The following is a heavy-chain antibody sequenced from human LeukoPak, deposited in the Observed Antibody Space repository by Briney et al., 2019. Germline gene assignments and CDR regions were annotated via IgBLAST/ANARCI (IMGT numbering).Heavy chain of an antibody. Sequence: ASVKVSCKASGYTFTSYGISWVRQAPGQGLEWMGWISAYNGNTNYAQKLQGRVTMTTDTSTSTAYMELRSLRSDDTAVYYCARVVKYYDSSGYYYYYYMDVWGKGTTVTVSS. D-gene: IGHD3-22*01. CDR3: ARVVKYYDSSGYYYYYYMDV. J-gene: IGHJ6*03. V-gene: IGHV1-18*01. CDR2: ISAYNGNT. CDR1: GYTFTSYG.